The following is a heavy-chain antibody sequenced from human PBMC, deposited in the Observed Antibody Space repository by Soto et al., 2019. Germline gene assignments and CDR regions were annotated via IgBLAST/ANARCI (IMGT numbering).Heavy chain of an antibody. CDR3: ARDRESGSHRYYFYYGMDV. V-gene: IGHV3-21*01. D-gene: IGHD1-26*01. Sequence: PGGSLRLSCAASGFTFSSYSMNWVRQAPGKGLEWVSSISSSSSYIYYADSVKGRFTISRDNAKNSLYLQMNSLRAEDAAVYYCARDRESGSHRYYFYYGMDVWGQGTTHTLSS. CDR2: ISSSSSYI. CDR1: GFTFSSYS. J-gene: IGHJ6*02.